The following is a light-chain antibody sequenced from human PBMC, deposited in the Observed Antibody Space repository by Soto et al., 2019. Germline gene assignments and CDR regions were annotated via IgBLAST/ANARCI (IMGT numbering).Light chain of an antibody. CDR1: QSISSY. J-gene: IGKJ2*01. V-gene: IGKV1-39*01. CDR2: DAS. Sequence: DIEMTQSPSSLSVSVGDRVTITCRASQSISSYLDWYQQKPGKAPSLLIYDASSMQSGLPSRFSGSGSGTEFTLTISSLQPEDFATYYCQQNNSSRYTFGQGTKLEIK. CDR3: QQNNSSRYT.